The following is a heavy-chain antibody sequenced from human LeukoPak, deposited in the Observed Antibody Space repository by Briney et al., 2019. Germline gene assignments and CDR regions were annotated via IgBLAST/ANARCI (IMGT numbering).Heavy chain of an antibody. V-gene: IGHV4-59*01. D-gene: IGHD3-22*01. Sequence: PSETLSLTCTVSGGSLSTYYWSWIRQPPGKGLEWIGYVHHSGSTNYNPSLKSRVTISVDTSKNQFSLKLSSVTAADTAVYYCARAYDSSGLLPSGYWGQGTLVTVSS. CDR3: ARAYDSSGLLPSGY. J-gene: IGHJ4*02. CDR2: VHHSGST. CDR1: GGSLSTYY.